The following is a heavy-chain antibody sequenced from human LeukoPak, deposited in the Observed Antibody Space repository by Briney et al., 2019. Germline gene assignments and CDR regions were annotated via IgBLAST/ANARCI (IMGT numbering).Heavy chain of an antibody. CDR2: IKQDGSEK. CDR3: ARGTLWFGVDAFDI. J-gene: IGHJ3*02. CDR1: GFTFSSYW. V-gene: IGHV3-7*01. D-gene: IGHD3-10*01. Sequence: GGSLRLPCAASGFTFSSYWMSWVRQAPGKGLEWVANIKQDGSEKYYVDSVKGRFTISRDNAKNSLYLQMNSLRAEDTAVYYCARGTLWFGVDAFDIWGQGTMVTVSS.